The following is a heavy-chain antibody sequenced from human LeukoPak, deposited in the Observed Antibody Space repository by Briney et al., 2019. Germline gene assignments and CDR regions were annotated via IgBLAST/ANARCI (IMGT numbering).Heavy chain of an antibody. D-gene: IGHD3-22*01. CDR3: ETGHGRGYYASSGAPWSRGSNWFDS. CDR1: GFSISSSSYY. J-gene: IGHJ5*01. CDR2: VNHSGST. Sequence: SETLSLTCTVSGFSISSSSYYWGWIRQPPGKGLEWIVEVNHSGSTNYNASLKSRVTIAVDTSKNQFSLKLSSVTAEDKAVYYCETGHGRGYYASSGAPWSRGSNWFDSWGQGTLVTVSS. V-gene: IGHV4-39*01.